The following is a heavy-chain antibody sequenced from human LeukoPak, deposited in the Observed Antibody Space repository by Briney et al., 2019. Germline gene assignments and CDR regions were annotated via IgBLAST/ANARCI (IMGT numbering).Heavy chain of an antibody. Sequence: SETLSLTCTVSGGSISSYYWSWIRQPPGKGLEWIGYIYYSGSTNYSPSLKSRVTISVDTSKNQFSLKLSSVTAADTAVYYCARQVGYGGNSIPSPFDYWGQGTLVTVSS. CDR3: ARQVGYGGNSIPSPFDY. CDR2: IYYSGST. D-gene: IGHD4-23*01. J-gene: IGHJ4*02. V-gene: IGHV4-59*08. CDR1: GGSISSYY.